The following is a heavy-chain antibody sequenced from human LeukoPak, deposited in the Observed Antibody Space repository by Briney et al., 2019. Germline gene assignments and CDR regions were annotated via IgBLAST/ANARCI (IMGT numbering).Heavy chain of an antibody. V-gene: IGHV1-8*01. J-gene: IGHJ3*02. D-gene: IGHD6-13*01. CDR1: EYTFTSYD. CDR2: MNPNSGNT. CDR3: ARGGALYSSSWREAFDI. Sequence: ASVKVSCKASEYTFTSYDINWVRQATGQGLEWMGWMNPNSGNTGYAQKFQGRVTMTRNTSISTAYMELSRLRSDDTAVYYCARGGALYSSSWREAFDIWGQGTMVTVSS.